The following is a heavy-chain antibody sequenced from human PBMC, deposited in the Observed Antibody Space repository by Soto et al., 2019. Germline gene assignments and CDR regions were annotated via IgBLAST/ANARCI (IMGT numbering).Heavy chain of an antibody. V-gene: IGHV1-69*06. Sequence: QVQLVQSGAEVKKPGSSVKVSCEASGGSFNTYTINWVRQAPGRGLEWMGQVIPMYDSVNYAESFQGRVTITADKSTRIANTELSSLRSADTALYFCASWRSYSGSYCFDYWGQGTLVIVSS. CDR1: GGSFNTYT. J-gene: IGHJ4*02. CDR2: VIPMYDSV. D-gene: IGHD1-26*01. CDR3: ASWRSYSGSYCFDY.